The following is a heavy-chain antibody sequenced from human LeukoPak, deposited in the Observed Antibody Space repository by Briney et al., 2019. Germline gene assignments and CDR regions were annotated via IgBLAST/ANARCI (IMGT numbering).Heavy chain of an antibody. J-gene: IGHJ4*02. CDR3: ARRMPTGGWNGGSYDY. D-gene: IGHD1-1*01. CDR1: GDSVSSNSAA. Sequence: SQTLSLTCAISGDSVSSNSAAWDWIRQSPSRGLEWLGRTYYRSKWYNDYAVSVKSRITINPDTSKNQFSLQLNSVTPEDTAVYYCARRMPTGGWNGGSYDYWGQGTLVTVSS. V-gene: IGHV6-1*01. CDR2: TYYRSKWYN.